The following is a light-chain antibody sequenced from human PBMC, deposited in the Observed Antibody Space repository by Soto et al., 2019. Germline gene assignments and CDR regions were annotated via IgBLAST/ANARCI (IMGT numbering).Light chain of an antibody. CDR1: QRVSSN. Sequence: VMTKSPSTLSVSPGERATLSCRASQRVSSNLAWYQQKPGQAPRLLIYGAYTRATGIPVRFSGSGSETEFPLTSSGLQSEDFAVYYCQHYNTWLPEWTFGQGNKLQS. CDR2: GAY. V-gene: IGKV3-15*01. J-gene: IGKJ1*01. CDR3: QHYNTWLPEWT.